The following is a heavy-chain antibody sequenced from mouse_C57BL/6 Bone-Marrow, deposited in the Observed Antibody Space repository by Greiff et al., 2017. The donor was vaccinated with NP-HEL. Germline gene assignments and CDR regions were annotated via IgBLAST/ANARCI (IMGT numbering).Heavy chain of an antibody. Sequence: EAGGGLVQPKGSLKLSCAASGFSFNTYAMNWVRQAPGKGLEWVARIRSKSNNYATYYADSVKDRFTISRDDSESMLYLQMNNLKTEDTAMYYCVRHGGFAYWGQGTLVTVSA. CDR2: IRSKSNNYAT. CDR3: VRHGGFAY. J-gene: IGHJ3*01. V-gene: IGHV10-1*01. CDR1: GFSFNTYA.